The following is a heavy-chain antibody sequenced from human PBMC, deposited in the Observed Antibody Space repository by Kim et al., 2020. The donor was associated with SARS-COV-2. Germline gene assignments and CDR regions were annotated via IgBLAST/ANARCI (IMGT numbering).Heavy chain of an antibody. V-gene: IGHV4-39*01. CDR2: IYYSGST. Sequence: SETLSLTCTVSGGSISSSSYYWGWIRQPPGKGLEWIGSIYYSGSTYYNPSLKSRVTISVDTSKNQFSLKLSSVTAADTAVYYCSRPFAGYSSSAGGFDYWGQGTLVTVSS. CDR1: GGSISSSSYY. D-gene: IGHD6-13*01. J-gene: IGHJ4*02. CDR3: SRPFAGYSSSAGGFDY.